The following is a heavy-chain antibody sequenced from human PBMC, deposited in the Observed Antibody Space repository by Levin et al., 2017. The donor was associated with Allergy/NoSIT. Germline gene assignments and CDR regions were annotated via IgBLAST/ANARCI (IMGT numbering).Heavy chain of an antibody. D-gene: IGHD3-3*01. V-gene: IGHV3-49*03. J-gene: IGHJ4*02. Sequence: GESLKISCTGSGFTFGDYAMSWFRQAPGKGLEWVGFIRGKAYGGTPEYAASLKGRISISSDDSKIIDYLQLDSLKTDDTAVYYCARARDCWRGYYFDYWGQGTLVTVSS. CDR2: IRGKAYGGTP. CDR3: ARARDCWRGYYFDY. CDR1: GFTFGDYA.